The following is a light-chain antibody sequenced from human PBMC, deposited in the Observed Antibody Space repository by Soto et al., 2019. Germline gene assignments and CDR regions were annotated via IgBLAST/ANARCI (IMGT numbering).Light chain of an antibody. Sequence: EIVITHPPATLSLSQVERARLSFRASQSIDRYLAWYQQKPGQAPRLLIYDASNRATGIPARFSGSGSGTDFTLTISSLEPEDFAVYYCQQRSNWPPITFGQGTKLEIK. CDR1: QSIDRY. V-gene: IGKV3-11*01. CDR3: QQRSNWPPIT. J-gene: IGKJ5*01. CDR2: DAS.